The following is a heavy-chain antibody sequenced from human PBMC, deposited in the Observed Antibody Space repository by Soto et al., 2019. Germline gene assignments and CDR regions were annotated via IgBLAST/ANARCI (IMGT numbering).Heavy chain of an antibody. V-gene: IGHV3-30*18. J-gene: IGHJ4*02. D-gene: IGHD3-10*01. CDR2: ISYDGSNK. CDR1: GFTFSTYG. CDR3: AKDLGYYGSGSYFDY. Sequence: HPGGSLRLSCAASGFTFSTYGMHWVRQAPGKGLEWVAVISYDGSNKYYADSVKGRITISRDNPKNTLYLQMSSLRSDDTAVYYCAKDLGYYGSGSYFDYWGQGTLVTVSS.